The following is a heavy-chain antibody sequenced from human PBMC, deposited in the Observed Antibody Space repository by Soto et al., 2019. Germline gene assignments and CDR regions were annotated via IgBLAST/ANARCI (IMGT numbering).Heavy chain of an antibody. V-gene: IGHV4-39*01. Sequence: PSETLSLTCTVSGGSVSSSSYYWGWVRQPPGKGLEWIGSVYYSGSTYYNPSLESRVTISVDKSKNQFSLKLMSLSAADTAVYYCGGQEGLATISYYFDYWGQGALVTVSS. CDR1: GGSVSSSSYY. CDR3: GGQEGLATISYYFDY. CDR2: VYYSGST. D-gene: IGHD3-9*01. J-gene: IGHJ4*02.